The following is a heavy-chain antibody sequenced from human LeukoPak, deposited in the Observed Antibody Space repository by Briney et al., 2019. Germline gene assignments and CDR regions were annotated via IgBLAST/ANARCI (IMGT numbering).Heavy chain of an antibody. CDR2: ISWNSGSI. Sequence: GGSLRLSCAASGFTFDDYAMHRVRQAPGKGLEWVSGISWNSGSIGYADSVKGRFTISRDNAKNSLYLQMNSLRAEDMALYYCAKGDESIAAAGAFDYWGQGTLVTVSS. CDR1: GFTFDDYA. CDR3: AKGDESIAAAGAFDY. J-gene: IGHJ4*02. D-gene: IGHD6-13*01. V-gene: IGHV3-9*03.